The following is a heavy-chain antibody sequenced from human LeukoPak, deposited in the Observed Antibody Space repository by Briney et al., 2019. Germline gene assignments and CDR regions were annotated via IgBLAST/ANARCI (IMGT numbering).Heavy chain of an antibody. CDR1: GFTFSSYA. Sequence: PGGSLRLSCAASGFTFSSYAMSWVRQAPGKGLEWVSAISGSGGSTYYADSVKGRFTTSRDNSKNTLYLQMNSLRAEDTAVYYCASTYDYGEDYYYYGMDVWGQGTTVTVSS. D-gene: IGHD4-17*01. CDR3: ASTYDYGEDYYYYGMDV. V-gene: IGHV3-23*01. J-gene: IGHJ6*02. CDR2: ISGSGGST.